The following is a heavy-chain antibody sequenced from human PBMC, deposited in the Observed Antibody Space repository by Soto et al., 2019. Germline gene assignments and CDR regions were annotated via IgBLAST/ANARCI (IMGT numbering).Heavy chain of an antibody. CDR3: AKDQRYGDRYNYYYVDV. J-gene: IGHJ6*03. Sequence: VQVVESGGGLVQAGGSLRLSCEASGFTFSSHSMNWVRQAPGKGLEWLSYISSTRFTIHYPDSVKGRFTISRDNAKNSLYLQMNSLRGEDTAVYFCAKDQRYGDRYNYYYVDVWGKGTTVTVSS. CDR1: GFTFSSHS. CDR2: ISSTRFTI. D-gene: IGHD4-17*01. V-gene: IGHV3-48*01.